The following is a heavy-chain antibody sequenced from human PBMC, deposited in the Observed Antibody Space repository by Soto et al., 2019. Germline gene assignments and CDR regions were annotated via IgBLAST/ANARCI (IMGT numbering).Heavy chain of an antibody. CDR1: GYTFTSDG. CDR3: AAWAGQVRGYGGPFDY. CDR2: ISTYNGNT. V-gene: IGHV1-18*04. J-gene: IGHJ4*02. D-gene: IGHD5-12*01. Sequence: QVQLVQSGADVKKPGASVKVSCKASGYTFTSDGISWVRQAPGQGLEWMGRISTYNGNTKFAQKLQGRVTMTTDTSTSTVYMELRSLTSDDTAVYYCAAWAGQVRGYGGPFDYWGQGTLLTVSS.